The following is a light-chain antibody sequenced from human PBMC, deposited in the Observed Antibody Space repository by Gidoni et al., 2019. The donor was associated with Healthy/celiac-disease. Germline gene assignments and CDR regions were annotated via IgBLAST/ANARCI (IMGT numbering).Light chain of an antibody. CDR1: QRVSSY. CDR3: QQRSNWPPT. V-gene: IGKV3-11*01. J-gene: IGKJ4*01. Sequence: IVLPQSPATLSLSPGERATLSCRASQRVSSYLAWYQQKPGQAPRLLIYDASTRATGIPARFSGSGSGTDFTLTISSLEPEYFAVYYCQQRSNWPPTFGGGTKVEIK. CDR2: DAS.